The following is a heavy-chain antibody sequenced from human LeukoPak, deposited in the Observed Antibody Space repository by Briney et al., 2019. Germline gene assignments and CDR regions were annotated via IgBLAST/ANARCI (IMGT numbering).Heavy chain of an antibody. Sequence: GGSLRLSCAASGFTFSSYWMTWVRQAPGKGLESLANIKQDGSEKYYVASVKGRFTISRDNAKNSLYLQMNSLRAEDTVVYYCARGPVFGSFDYWGQGTLVTVSS. CDR2: IKQDGSEK. J-gene: IGHJ4*02. CDR3: ARGPVFGSFDY. V-gene: IGHV3-7*03. CDR1: GFTFSSYW. D-gene: IGHD6-19*01.